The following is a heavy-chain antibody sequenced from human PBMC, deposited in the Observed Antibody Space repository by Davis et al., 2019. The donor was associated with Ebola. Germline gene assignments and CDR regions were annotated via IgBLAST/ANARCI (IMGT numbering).Heavy chain of an antibody. V-gene: IGHV4-59*13. Sequence: PSETLSLTCTVSGGSISTYYWTWVRQPPEKGLEWIGYIYDSGSPNYNPSLKSRVTFSLDTSKNQFSLRLKSVTAADTAVYYCARVPPHCTGGSCYSLHTKYYYYYMDVWGKGTTVTVSS. D-gene: IGHD2-15*01. CDR1: GGSISTYY. CDR3: ARVPPHCTGGSCYSLHTKYYYYYMDV. J-gene: IGHJ6*03. CDR2: IYDSGSP.